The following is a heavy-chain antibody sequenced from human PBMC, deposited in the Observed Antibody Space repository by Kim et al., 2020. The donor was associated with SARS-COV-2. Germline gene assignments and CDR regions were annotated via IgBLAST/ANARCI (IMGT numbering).Heavy chain of an antibody. CDR2: ISGSGGST. V-gene: IGHV3-23*01. CDR3: ARKEDDYVWGSYRYNAEYFQH. D-gene: IGHD3-16*02. Sequence: GGSLRLSCAVSGFTFSSYAMSWVRQAPGKGLEWVSAISGSGGSTYYADSVKGRFTISRDNSKNTLYLQMNSLRAEDTAVYYCARKEDDYVWGSYRYNAEYFQHWGQGTLVTVSS. J-gene: IGHJ1*01. CDR1: GFTFSSYA.